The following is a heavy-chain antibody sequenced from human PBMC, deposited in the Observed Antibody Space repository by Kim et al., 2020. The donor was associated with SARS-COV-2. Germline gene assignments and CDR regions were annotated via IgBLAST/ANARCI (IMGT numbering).Heavy chain of an antibody. CDR1: GFSLSTSGMC. J-gene: IGHJ4*02. Sequence: SGPTLVNPTQTLTLTCTFSGFSLSTSGMCVSWIRQPPGKALEWLALIDWDDDKYYSTSLKTRLTISKDTSKNQVVLTMTNMDPVDTATYYCVRMIAAPGTSAYYFDYWGQGTPVTVSS. CDR3: VRMIAAPGTSAYYFDY. D-gene: IGHD6-13*01. CDR2: IDWDDDK. V-gene: IGHV2-70*01.